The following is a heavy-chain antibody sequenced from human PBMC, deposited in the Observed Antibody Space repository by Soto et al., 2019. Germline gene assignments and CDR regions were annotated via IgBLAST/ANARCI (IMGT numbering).Heavy chain of an antibody. D-gene: IGHD1-20*01. V-gene: IGHV4-61*01. J-gene: IGHJ4*02. CDR3: ARNVYDWNHIDY. CDR1: GGSISSGSYY. CDR2: IYYSVST. Sequence: SETLSLTCTVSGGSISSGSYYWSWIRQPPGKGLEWIGYIYYSVSTNYNPSLKSRVTISVDTSKNQFSLKLSSVTAADTAVYYCARNVYDWNHIDYWGLGTLVTVSS.